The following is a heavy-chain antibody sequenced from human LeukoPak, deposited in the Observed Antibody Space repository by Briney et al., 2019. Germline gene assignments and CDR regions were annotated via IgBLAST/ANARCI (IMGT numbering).Heavy chain of an antibody. J-gene: IGHJ2*01. CDR2: IYPADSDT. CDR1: GYLFTSYW. V-gene: IGHV5-51*01. CDR3: KKGRGTRSPIGPRYFDL. Sequence: KVSCKGSGYLFTSYWIAWVRQMPGKGLEWMGIIYPADSDTRYSPSFQGQVTISADKSISTAFLRWTSLRASDTAIYYFKKGRGTRSPIGPRYFDLWGRGTLVTVSS. D-gene: IGHD3-10*01.